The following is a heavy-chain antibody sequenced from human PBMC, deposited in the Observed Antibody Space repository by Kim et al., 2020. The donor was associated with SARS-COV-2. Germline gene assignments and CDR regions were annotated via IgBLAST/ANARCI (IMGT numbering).Heavy chain of an antibody. CDR2: IYYSGST. J-gene: IGHJ3*02. D-gene: IGHD3-3*01. Sequence: SETLSLTCTVSGGSISSSSYYWGWIRQPPGKGLEWIGSIYYSGSTYYNPSLKSRVTISVDTSKNQFSLKLSSVTAADTAVYYCARGAARDLDDAFDIWGQGTMVTVSS. CDR1: GGSISSSSYY. V-gene: IGHV4-39*07. CDR3: ARGAARDLDDAFDI.